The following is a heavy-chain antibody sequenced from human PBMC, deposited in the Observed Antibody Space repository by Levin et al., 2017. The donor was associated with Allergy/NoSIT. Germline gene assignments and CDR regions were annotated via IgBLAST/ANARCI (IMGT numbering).Heavy chain of an antibody. D-gene: IGHD2-2*01. Sequence: PGGSLRLSCAASGFTFSNAWMSWVRQAPGKGLEWVGRIKSKTDGGTTDYAAPVKGRFTISRDDSKNTLYLQMNSLKTEDTAVYYCTAFYQLLFSYYFDYWGQGTLVTVSS. V-gene: IGHV3-15*01. CDR1: GFTFSNAW. CDR3: TAFYQLLFSYYFDY. J-gene: IGHJ4*02. CDR2: IKSKTDGGTT.